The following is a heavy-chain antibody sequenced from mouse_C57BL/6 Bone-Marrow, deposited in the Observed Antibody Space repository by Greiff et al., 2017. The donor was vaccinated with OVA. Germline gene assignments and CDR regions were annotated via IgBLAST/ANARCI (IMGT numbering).Heavy chain of an antibody. CDR3: ARRSITTVVAPYFDY. D-gene: IGHD1-1*01. J-gene: IGHJ2*01. Sequence: VQLQQSGAELARPGASVKLSCKASGYTFTSYGISWVKQRTGQGLEWIGEIYPRSGNTYYNEKFKGKATLTADKSSSTAYMELRSLTSEDSAVYFCARRSITTVVAPYFDYWGQGTTLTVSS. CDR2: IYPRSGNT. V-gene: IGHV1-81*01. CDR1: GYTFTSYG.